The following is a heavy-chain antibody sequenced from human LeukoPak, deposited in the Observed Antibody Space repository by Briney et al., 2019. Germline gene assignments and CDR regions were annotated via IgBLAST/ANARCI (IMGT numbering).Heavy chain of an antibody. J-gene: IGHJ4*02. CDR3: ATYLFRGDTHYFDY. CDR1: GGSISNYY. D-gene: IGHD3-10*01. CDR2: IRYSGST. V-gene: IGHV4-59*01. Sequence: SETLSLTCTVSGGSISNYYWSWIRQSPGKGLEWMAYIRYSGSTNYNPSLKSRVTISLDTSKNLFSLKLSSVTAADTAVYYCATYLFRGDTHYFDYWGQGIVVTVSS.